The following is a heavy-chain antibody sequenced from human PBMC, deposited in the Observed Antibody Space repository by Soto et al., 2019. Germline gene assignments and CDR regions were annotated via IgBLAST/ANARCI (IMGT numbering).Heavy chain of an antibody. CDR2: ISGSGSST. Sequence: ESGGGLVQPGGSLRLSCAASGFTFNNYAMNWVRQAPGKGLEWVSTISGSGSSTYYAGSVKGRFIISRDNSKNTLYLQMNSLRDEDTAVYYCAKIGRFGVVIEHFDSWGQGTLVTVSS. CDR3: AKIGRFGVVIEHFDS. V-gene: IGHV3-23*01. J-gene: IGHJ4*02. D-gene: IGHD3-3*01. CDR1: GFTFNNYA.